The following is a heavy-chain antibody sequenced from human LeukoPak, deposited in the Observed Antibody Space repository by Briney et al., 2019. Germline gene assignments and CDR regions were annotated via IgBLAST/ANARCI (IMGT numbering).Heavy chain of an antibody. CDR2: ISYDGSNK. CDR1: GFTFSSYG. CDR3: AKDRSSGIAVAGYFGY. J-gene: IGHJ4*02. D-gene: IGHD6-19*01. V-gene: IGHV3-30*18. Sequence: GRSLRLSCAASGFTFSSYGMHWVRQAPGKGLEWVAVISYDGSNKYYADSVKGRFTISRDNSKNTLYLQMNSLRAEDTAVYYCAKDRSSGIAVAGYFGYWGQGTLVTVSS.